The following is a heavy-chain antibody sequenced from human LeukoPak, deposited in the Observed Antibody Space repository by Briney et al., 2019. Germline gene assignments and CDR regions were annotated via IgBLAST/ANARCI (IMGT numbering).Heavy chain of an antibody. CDR3: ARTHGGFQVPKNYYYMDV. J-gene: IGHJ6*03. Sequence: ASVEVSCKASEYRFTGYYIHWVRQAPGQGLEWMGWINPNSGDTHYAQKFQGRVTMTRDTSINTAYMELSSLRSEDTAVYYCARTHGGFQVPKNYYYMDVWGKGTTVTVSS. D-gene: IGHD3-10*01. CDR1: EYRFTGYY. V-gene: IGHV1-2*02. CDR2: INPNSGDT.